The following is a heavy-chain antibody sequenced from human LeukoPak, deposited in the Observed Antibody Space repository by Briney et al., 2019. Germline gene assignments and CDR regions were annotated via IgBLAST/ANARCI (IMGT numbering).Heavy chain of an antibody. CDR2: ISSNGGTT. J-gene: IGHJ4*02. CDR1: GFTFSNYA. CDR3: ARARLAVAGNYFEN. Sequence: GGSLRLSCAAFGFTFSNYAMHWVRQAPGKGLEYVSAISSNGGTTYYANSVRGRFTISRDNPKNTLYLQMGSLRAEDTAVYYCARARLAVAGNYFENWGQGTLVTVSS. V-gene: IGHV3-64*01. D-gene: IGHD6-19*01.